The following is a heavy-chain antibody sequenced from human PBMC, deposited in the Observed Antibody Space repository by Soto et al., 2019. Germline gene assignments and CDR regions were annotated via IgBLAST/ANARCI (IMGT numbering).Heavy chain of an antibody. CDR1: GGSISSSSYY. CDR2: IYYSGST. Sequence: PSETLSLTCTVSGGSISSSSYYWGWIRQPPGKGLEWIGSIYYSGSTYYNPSLKSRVTISVDTSKNQFSLKLSSVTAADTAVYYCARLPLLSSIAARPGTALAYWGQGTLVTVSS. D-gene: IGHD6-6*01. J-gene: IGHJ4*02. CDR3: ARLPLLSSIAARPGTALAY. V-gene: IGHV4-39*01.